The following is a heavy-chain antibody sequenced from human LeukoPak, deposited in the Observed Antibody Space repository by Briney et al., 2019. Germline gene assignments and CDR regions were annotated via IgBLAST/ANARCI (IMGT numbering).Heavy chain of an antibody. D-gene: IGHD2-15*01. CDR3: ARVGSGRVVAATSYYYYYGMDV. Sequence: ASVKVSCKASGYTFTSYGISWVRQAPGQGLEWMGWISAYNGNTNYAQKLQGRVTMTTDTSTSSAYMELRSLRPDDTAVYYCARVGSGRVVAATSYYYYYGMDVWGKGTTVTVSS. CDR2: ISAYNGNT. V-gene: IGHV1-18*04. J-gene: IGHJ6*04. CDR1: GYTFTSYG.